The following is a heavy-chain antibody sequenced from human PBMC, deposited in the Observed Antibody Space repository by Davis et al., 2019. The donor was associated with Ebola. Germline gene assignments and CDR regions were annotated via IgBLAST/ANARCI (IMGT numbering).Heavy chain of an antibody. CDR3: AKKVGGSWGVDY. CDR2: ITGSGGST. CDR1: GFTFSSYA. Sequence: GESLKISCAASGFTFSSYAMIWVRHAPGKGLEWVSTITGSGGSTYYADSVKGRFTISRDNSKNTVYLQMNSLRDEDTAVYYCAKKVGGSWGVDYWGQGTLVTVSS. J-gene: IGHJ4*02. D-gene: IGHD6-13*01. V-gene: IGHV3-23*01.